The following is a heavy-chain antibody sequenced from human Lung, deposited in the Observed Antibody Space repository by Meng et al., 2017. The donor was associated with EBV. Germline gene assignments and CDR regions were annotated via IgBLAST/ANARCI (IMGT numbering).Heavy chain of an antibody. CDR2: FVNYVDT. CDR1: GYTVGSYE. CDR3: ASVTQGRSYCDY. V-gene: IGHV1-18*01. Sequence: VFLFQLGPGVGQDGVAGVFSCKAYGYTVGSYELCCVRNATGQGLGWMGWFVNYVDTYPAPTFQGRVTMTTDTHTNTAFMELRSLTSDDTAVYYCASVTQGRSYCDYWGQGTLVTVSS. D-gene: IGHD2-15*01. J-gene: IGHJ4*02.